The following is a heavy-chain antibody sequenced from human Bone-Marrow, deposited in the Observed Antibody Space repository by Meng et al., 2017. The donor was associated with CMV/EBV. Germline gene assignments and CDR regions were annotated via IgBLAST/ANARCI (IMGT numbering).Heavy chain of an antibody. J-gene: IGHJ4*01. CDR1: GFTFDDYA. Sequence: SLKISCAASGFTFDDYAMHWVRQAPGKGLEWVSGISWNSGSIGYADSVKGRFTISRDNAKNSLYLQMNSLRAEDTALYYCASQGALYYDFWSGFDYWGQGTLVTVSS. D-gene: IGHD3-3*01. V-gene: IGHV3-9*01. CDR2: ISWNSGSI. CDR3: ASQGALYYDFWSGFDY.